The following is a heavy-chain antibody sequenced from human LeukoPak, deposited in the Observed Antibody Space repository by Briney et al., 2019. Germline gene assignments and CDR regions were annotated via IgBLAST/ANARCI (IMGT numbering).Heavy chain of an antibody. Sequence: ASVKVSCKASRYTFTSHYMHWVRQAPGPGLEWMGIINPTGGSTNYAQKFRGRVTMTRDTSTSTVYMDLSSLRSEDTAMYFCAREESGGYFDYWGQGTLVTVSS. V-gene: IGHV1-46*01. J-gene: IGHJ4*02. CDR3: AREESGGYFDY. D-gene: IGHD2-8*02. CDR2: INPTGGST. CDR1: RYTFTSHY.